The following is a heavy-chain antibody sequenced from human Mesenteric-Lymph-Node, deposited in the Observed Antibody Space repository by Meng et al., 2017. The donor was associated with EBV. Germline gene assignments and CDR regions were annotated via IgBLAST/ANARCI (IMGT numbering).Heavy chain of an antibody. D-gene: IGHD5-18*01. CDR3: ARWSFIYSYGFDL. V-gene: IGHV4-30-2*01. Sequence: QVQLQESGSGLVKPSQTLSLTCAVSGDSISGGYSWSWIRQPPGKGLEWIGHIYHSGSTYYNPSLRSRVTISLDKSENQISLDLSSVTAADTAIYYCARWSFIYSYGFDLWGQGTLVTVSS. CDR2: IYHSGST. CDR1: GDSISGGYS. J-gene: IGHJ4*02.